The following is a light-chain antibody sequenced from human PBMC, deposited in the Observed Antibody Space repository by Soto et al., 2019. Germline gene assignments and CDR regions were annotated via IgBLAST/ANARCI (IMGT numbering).Light chain of an antibody. J-gene: IGKJ2*01. CDR3: QQSYRSPST. V-gene: IGKV1-39*01. CDR1: QSISSY. Sequence: DIQMTQSPSSLSASVGDRVTITCRASQSISSYLNWYQQKPGKATKFLIYVASTLQSGVPSRFSGSGSVTDFTLTITSLQPEDFATYYCQQSYRSPSTFGQGTKLEIK. CDR2: VAS.